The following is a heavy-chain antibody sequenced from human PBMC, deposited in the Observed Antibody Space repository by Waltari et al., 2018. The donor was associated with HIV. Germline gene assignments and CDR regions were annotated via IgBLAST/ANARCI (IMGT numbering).Heavy chain of an antibody. CDR2: IDPDLGNT. J-gene: IGHJ5*02. V-gene: IGHV1-8*01. D-gene: IGHD6-6*01. CDR1: GYSFPTYD. CDR3: ARARRIAARSGYYWFDP. Sequence: QVQLVQSGAEVKKPGASVKVSCKASGYSFPTYDINWVRQATGQGLEWMGWIDPDLGNTGYAKKCQGRVTMTRNTSISPAYMELSSLRSEDTAVYYCARARRIAARSGYYWFDPWGQGTLVTVSS.